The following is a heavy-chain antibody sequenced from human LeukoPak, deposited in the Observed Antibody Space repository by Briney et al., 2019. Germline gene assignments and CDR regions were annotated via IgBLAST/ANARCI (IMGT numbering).Heavy chain of an antibody. Sequence: GGSLRLSCAASGFIFSNHGIHWVRQAPGKGLEWVSLIWYDGSNKYYADSVKGRFTISRDNSKNTVYLQMNSLRAEDTSVYYCARDGEYCSAGCTSHSYSYGLDVWGQGTTVTVSS. CDR1: GFIFSNHG. CDR2: IWYDGSNK. CDR3: ARDGEYCSAGCTSHSYSYGLDV. V-gene: IGHV3-33*01. J-gene: IGHJ6*02. D-gene: IGHD2-15*01.